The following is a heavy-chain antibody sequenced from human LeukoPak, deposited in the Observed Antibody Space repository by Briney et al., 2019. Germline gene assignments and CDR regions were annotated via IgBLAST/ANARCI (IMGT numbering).Heavy chain of an antibody. V-gene: IGHV3-74*01. CDR1: GFTFSSYW. CDR2: INRDGSST. J-gene: IGHJ4*02. Sequence: GGSLRLSCAASGFTFSSYWMHWVRQAPGQGLVWVSRINRDGSSTSYADSVQGRFTISRDNAKNTLYVQMNSLRAEDTAVYYCARGSGYSGYEDLDYWGQGTLVTVSS. CDR3: ARGSGYSGYEDLDY. D-gene: IGHD5-12*01.